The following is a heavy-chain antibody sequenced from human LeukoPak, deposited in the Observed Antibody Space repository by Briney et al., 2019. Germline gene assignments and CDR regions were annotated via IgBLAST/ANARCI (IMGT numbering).Heavy chain of an antibody. D-gene: IGHD6-19*01. CDR1: GGTLTSYA. CDR3: ARDSPVAGSFDY. CDR2: IIPIFGTA. Sequence: GASVKVSRKASGGTLTSYAISWVRQAPGQGLEWMGGIIPIFGTANYAQKFQGRVTITADKSTSTAYMELSSLRSEDTAVYYCARDSPVAGSFDYWGQGTLVTVSS. V-gene: IGHV1-69*06. J-gene: IGHJ4*02.